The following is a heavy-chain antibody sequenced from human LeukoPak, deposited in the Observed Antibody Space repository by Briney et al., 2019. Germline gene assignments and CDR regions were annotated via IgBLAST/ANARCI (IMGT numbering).Heavy chain of an antibody. CDR2: INHSGST. V-gene: IGHV4-34*01. D-gene: IGHD3-22*01. J-gene: IGHJ6*03. CDR3: ARGRRLIVVGHYYYYMDV. Sequence: SETLSLTCAVYGGSFSGYYCSWIRQPPGKWLEWIGEINHSGSTNYNPSLKSRVTISVDTSKNQFSLKLSSVTAADTAVYYCARGRRLIVVGHYYYYMDVWGKGTTVTVSS. CDR1: GGSFSGYY.